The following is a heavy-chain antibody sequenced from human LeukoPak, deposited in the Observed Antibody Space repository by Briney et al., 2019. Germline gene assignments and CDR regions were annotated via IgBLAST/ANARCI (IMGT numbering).Heavy chain of an antibody. CDR1: GFIFDSHA. D-gene: IGHD5-18*01. J-gene: IGHJ4*02. Sequence: GGSLRLSCAGSGFIFDSHALTWVRQAPGKGLEWVATVSGSGGSTNYAASVKGRFIISRDNPKNTLYVQMNSLRAEDTAVYYCARDGDTATYPLNYWGQGTLVTVSS. CDR2: VSGSGGST. V-gene: IGHV3-23*01. CDR3: ARDGDTATYPLNY.